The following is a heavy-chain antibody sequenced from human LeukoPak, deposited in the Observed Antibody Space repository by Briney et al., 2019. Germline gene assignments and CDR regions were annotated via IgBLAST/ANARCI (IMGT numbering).Heavy chain of an antibody. D-gene: IGHD6-6*01. Sequence: SETLSLTSTVSGGSISNYYWSWIRQPPGEGLEWIGYIYYSGSTNYNPSLKSRVTISVDTSKNQFSLKLSSVTAADTAVYYCARSPHYSSSLNFDYWGQGTLVTVSS. V-gene: IGHV4-59*01. J-gene: IGHJ4*02. CDR2: IYYSGST. CDR1: GGSISNYY. CDR3: ARSPHYSSSLNFDY.